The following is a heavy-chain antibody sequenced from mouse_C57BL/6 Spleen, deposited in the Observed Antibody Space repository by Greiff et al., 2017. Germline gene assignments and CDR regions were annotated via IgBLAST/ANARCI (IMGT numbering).Heavy chain of an antibody. J-gene: IGHJ4*01. CDR3: TRVLPYGCYAMDY. CDR2: IYPGNSDT. V-gene: IGHV1-5*01. Sequence: VQLQQSGTVLARPGASVKMSCKTSGYTFTSYWMHWVKQRPGQGLEWIGAIYPGNSDTSYNQKFKGTAKRTAVTSASTAYMELSSLTNEDSAVYYRTRVLPYGCYAMDYWGQGTSVTVSS. CDR1: GYTFTSYW. D-gene: IGHD1-1*01.